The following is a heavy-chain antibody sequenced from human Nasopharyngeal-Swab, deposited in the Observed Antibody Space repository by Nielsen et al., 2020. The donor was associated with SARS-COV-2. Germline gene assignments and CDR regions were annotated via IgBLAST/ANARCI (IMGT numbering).Heavy chain of an antibody. J-gene: IGHJ3*02. CDR2: IRYDGSNR. CDR3: ASLTTLWAFDI. Sequence: GESLKISCSASGFTFSSYGMHWVRQAPGKGLEWAAFIRYDGSNRYYTDPVKGRFTISRDNSKNTLYLQMNSLRAEDTGIYYCASLTTLWAFDIWGQGTVVTVSS. CDR1: GFTFSSYG. V-gene: IGHV3-30*02. D-gene: IGHD4-17*01.